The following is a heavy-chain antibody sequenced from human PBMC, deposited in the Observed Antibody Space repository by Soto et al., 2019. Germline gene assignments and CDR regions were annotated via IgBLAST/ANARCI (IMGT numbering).Heavy chain of an antibody. D-gene: IGHD2-2*01. Sequence: QLQLQESGPGLVKPSETLSLTCTVSGGSISSSSYYWAWVRQPPGKGLEWIGSIYYSGTTYYNPSLKSRVHISEDASKTQFSRKLSSVTAADTAVFYCARLIHCKTTSCYFDYWGQGTLVTVSS. J-gene: IGHJ4*02. CDR2: IYYSGTT. CDR1: GGSISSSSYY. V-gene: IGHV4-39*01. CDR3: ARLIHCKTTSCYFDY.